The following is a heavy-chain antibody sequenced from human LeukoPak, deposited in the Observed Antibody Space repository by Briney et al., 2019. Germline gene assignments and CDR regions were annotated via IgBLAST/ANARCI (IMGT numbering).Heavy chain of an antibody. CDR1: GASISSYY. J-gene: IGHJ3*02. CDR2: IYYSGST. D-gene: IGHD5-12*01. Sequence: SETLSLTCTVSGASISSYYWSWIRQPPGKGLEWIGYIYYSGSTNYNPSLKSRVTFSVDTSKNQFSLKLSSVTAADTAVYYCASLRRGLDAFDIWGQGTMVTVSS. CDR3: ASLRRGLDAFDI. V-gene: IGHV4-59*08.